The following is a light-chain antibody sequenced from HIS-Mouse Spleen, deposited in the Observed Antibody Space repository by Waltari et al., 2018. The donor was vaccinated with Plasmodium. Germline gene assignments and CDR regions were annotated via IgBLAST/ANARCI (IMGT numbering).Light chain of an antibody. Sequence: SYELTQPPSVSVSPGQTARITCYGDALPTKYAYWYPQKSGQAPVLGIYENSKRPSGIPERFSGSSSGTMATLTISGAQVEDEADYYCYSTDSSGNHRVFGGGTKLTVL. CDR2: ENS. J-gene: IGLJ3*02. CDR3: YSTDSSGNHRV. CDR1: ALPTKY. V-gene: IGLV3-10*01.